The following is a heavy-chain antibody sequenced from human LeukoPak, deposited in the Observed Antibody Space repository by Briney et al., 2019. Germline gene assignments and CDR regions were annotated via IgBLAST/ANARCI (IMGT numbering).Heavy chain of an antibody. CDR3: ARDGCYYDSSGPCYGMDV. CDR2: ISGSGGST. V-gene: IGHV3-23*01. D-gene: IGHD3-22*01. CDR1: GFTFSSYA. Sequence: GGSLRLSCAASGFTFSSYAMSWVRQAPGKGLEWVSAISGSGGSTYYADSVKGRFTISRDNSKNTLYLQMNSLRAEDTAVYYCARDGCYYDSSGPCYGMDVWGQGTTVTVSS. J-gene: IGHJ6*02.